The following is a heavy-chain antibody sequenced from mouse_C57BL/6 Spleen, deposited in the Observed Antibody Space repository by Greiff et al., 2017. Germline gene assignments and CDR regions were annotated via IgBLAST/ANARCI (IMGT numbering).Heavy chain of an antibody. Sequence: QVQLKQPGAELVRPGTSVKLSCKASGYTFTSYWMHWVKQRPGQGLEWIGVIDPSDSYTNYNQKFKGKATLTVDTSSSTAYMQLSSLTSEDSAVYYCARRGGSSHWYFDVWGTGTTVTVSS. V-gene: IGHV1-59*01. D-gene: IGHD1-1*01. CDR2: IDPSDSYT. CDR1: GYTFTSYW. J-gene: IGHJ1*03. CDR3: ARRGGSSHWYFDV.